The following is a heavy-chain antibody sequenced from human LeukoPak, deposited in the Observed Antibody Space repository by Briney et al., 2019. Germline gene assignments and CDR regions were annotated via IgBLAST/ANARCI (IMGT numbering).Heavy chain of an antibody. CDR1: GFTFHDYY. J-gene: IGHJ4*02. D-gene: IGHD3-22*01. CDR3: ARDRPPSYYYDSSGAYFDY. Sequence: PGGSLRLSCAASGFTFHDYYMSWIRQAPGKGLEWVSYISSSSGYTNYADSEKGRFTISRDNAKNSLYLQMNSLRAEDTAVYYCARDRPPSYYYDSSGAYFDYWGQGTLVTVSS. V-gene: IGHV3-11*05. CDR2: ISSSSGYT.